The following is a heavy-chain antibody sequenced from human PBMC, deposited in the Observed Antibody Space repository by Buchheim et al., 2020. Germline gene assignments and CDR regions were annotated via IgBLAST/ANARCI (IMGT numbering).Heavy chain of an antibody. V-gene: IGHV3-30*03. CDR3: AALAAAGTLDY. Sequence: QVQLVESGGGVVQPGRSLRLSCAASGFTFSSYGMHWVRQAPGKGLEWVAVISYDGSNKYYADSVKDRFTISRDNSKNTLYLQMNSLRAEDTAVYYCAALAAAGTLDYWGQGTL. CDR2: ISYDGSNK. J-gene: IGHJ4*02. D-gene: IGHD6-13*01. CDR1: GFTFSSYG.